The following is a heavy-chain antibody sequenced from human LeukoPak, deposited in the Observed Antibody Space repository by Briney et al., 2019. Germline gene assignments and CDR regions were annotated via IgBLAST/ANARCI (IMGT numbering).Heavy chain of an antibody. Sequence: GGSLRLSCAASGFSVSSYSMSWVRQAPGKGLEWVSSISSSSSYIYYADSVKGRFTISRDNAKNTLYLQMNSLRAEDTAVYYCAKARGSGYFPDWGQGTLVTVSS. J-gene: IGHJ4*02. CDR3: AKARGSGYFPD. CDR1: GFSVSSYS. V-gene: IGHV3-21*04. D-gene: IGHD3-22*01. CDR2: ISSSSSYI.